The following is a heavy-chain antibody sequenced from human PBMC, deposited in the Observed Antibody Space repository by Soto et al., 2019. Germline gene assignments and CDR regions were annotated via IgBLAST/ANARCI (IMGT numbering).Heavy chain of an antibody. CDR3: ARSRLGYCSSTSCYAVTAFDI. V-gene: IGHV4-31*03. D-gene: IGHD2-2*01. J-gene: IGHJ3*02. Sequence: SETLSLTCTVSGGSISSGGYYWSWIRHHPGKGLEWIGYIYYSGSTYYNPSLKSRVTISVDTSKNQFSLKLSSVTAADTAVYYCARSRLGYCSSTSCYAVTAFDIWGQGTMVTVSS. CDR2: IYYSGST. CDR1: GGSISSGGYY.